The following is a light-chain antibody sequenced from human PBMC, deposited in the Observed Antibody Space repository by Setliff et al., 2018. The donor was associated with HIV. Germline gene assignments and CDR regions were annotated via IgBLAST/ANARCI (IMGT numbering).Light chain of an antibody. Sequence: QSALARPASVSGSPGQSITISCTGTSSDVGSRYNYVSWYQQHPGKAPKLIIFDVTYRPSGVSDRFSGSKSGNTASLTISGLQAEDEADYYCCSYLSTNNYVFGSGTKVTVL. V-gene: IGLV2-14*03. CDR1: SSDVGSRYNY. J-gene: IGLJ1*01. CDR3: CSYLSTNNYV. CDR2: DVT.